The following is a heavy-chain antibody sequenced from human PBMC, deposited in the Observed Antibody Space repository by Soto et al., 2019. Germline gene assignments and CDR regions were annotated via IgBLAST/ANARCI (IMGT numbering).Heavy chain of an antibody. D-gene: IGHD3-3*01. CDR1: GGSFSGCY. Sequence: SETLSLTCAVYGGSFSGCYWSWTRQPPGKGLEWIGEINHSGSTNYNPSLKSRVTISVDTSKNQFSLKLSSVTAADTAVYYCARDRKTYYDFWSGYSGYYYGMDVWGQGTTVTVSS. V-gene: IGHV4-34*01. CDR3: ARDRKTYYDFWSGYSGYYYGMDV. CDR2: INHSGST. J-gene: IGHJ6*02.